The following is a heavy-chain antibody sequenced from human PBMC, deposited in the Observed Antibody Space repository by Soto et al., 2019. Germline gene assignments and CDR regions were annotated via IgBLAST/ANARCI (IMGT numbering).Heavy chain of an antibody. J-gene: IGHJ4*02. D-gene: IGHD6-19*01. CDR1: GGSIKSSSYY. CDR3: ARRIAVAGVFFDY. CDR2: VYYSGTT. V-gene: IGHV4-39*01. Sequence: QLQLQESGPRLVKPSETLSLTCTVSGGSIKSSSYYWGWIRQPPGKGLEWIGNVYYSGTTHYNPSLKSRVTISVDTSKSQFSLKLTSVTAADSAVYFCARRIAVAGVFFDYWGQGALVLVSS.